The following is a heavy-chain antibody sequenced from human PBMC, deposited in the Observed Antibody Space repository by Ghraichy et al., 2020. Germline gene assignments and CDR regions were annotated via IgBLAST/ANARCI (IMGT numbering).Heavy chain of an antibody. Sequence: GESLKISCKGSGYSFTSYWIGWVRQMPGKGLEWMGIIYPGDSDTRYSPSFQGQVTISADKSISTAYLQWSSLKASDTAMYYCARQGAYYGSGSYYNVHFILGGLQNNWNDFPLDYWGQGTLVTVSS. CDR3: ARQGAYYGSGSYYNVHFILGGLQNNWNDFPLDY. V-gene: IGHV5-51*01. D-gene: IGHD3-10*01. J-gene: IGHJ4*02. CDR2: IYPGDSDT. CDR1: GYSFTSYW.